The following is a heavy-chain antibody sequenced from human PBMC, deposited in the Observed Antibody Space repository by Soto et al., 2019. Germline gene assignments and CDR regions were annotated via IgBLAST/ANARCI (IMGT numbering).Heavy chain of an antibody. CDR2: ISPSGGST. CDR1: GLTLSNYA. V-gene: IGHV3-23*01. Sequence: EVQLLESGGGLVQPGGSLRLSCVASGLTLSNYAMDWVRQAPGKGLEWVSAISPSGGSTFDADSVKGRFTVSRDNSKNTLYLQINSLRTEDTAIYYCAKSCASRIPRRTSFDYWGQGTLVPVFS. D-gene: IGHD3-16*01. CDR3: AKSCASRIPRRTSFDY. J-gene: IGHJ4*01.